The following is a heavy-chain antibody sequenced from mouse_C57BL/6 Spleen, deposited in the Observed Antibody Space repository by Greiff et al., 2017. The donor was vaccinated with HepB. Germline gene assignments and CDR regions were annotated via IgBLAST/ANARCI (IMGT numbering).Heavy chain of an antibody. CDR3: ATPSSGYVDYAMDY. CDR1: GYTFTSYW. Sequence: QVQLQQPGAELVKPGASVKVSCKASGYTFTSYWMHWVKQRPGQGLEWFGRIHPSDSDTNYNQKFKGKATLTVDKSSSTAYMQLSSLTSEDSAVYYCATPSSGYVDYAMDYWGQGTSVTVSS. CDR2: IHPSDSDT. J-gene: IGHJ4*01. D-gene: IGHD3-2*02. V-gene: IGHV1-74*01.